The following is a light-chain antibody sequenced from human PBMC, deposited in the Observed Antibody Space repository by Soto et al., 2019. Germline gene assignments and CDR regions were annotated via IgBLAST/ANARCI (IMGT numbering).Light chain of an antibody. Sequence: QSALTQPPSASGSPGQSVTISCTGTSSDVGGYNFVSWYQQHPGKAPKLMIYEVSRRPSGVPDRFSGSKSGHTASLTVSGLQAEDEADYYCSSYAGSNNVFGTGTKLTAL. CDR1: SSDVGGYNF. J-gene: IGLJ1*01. V-gene: IGLV2-8*01. CDR2: EVS. CDR3: SSYAGSNNV.